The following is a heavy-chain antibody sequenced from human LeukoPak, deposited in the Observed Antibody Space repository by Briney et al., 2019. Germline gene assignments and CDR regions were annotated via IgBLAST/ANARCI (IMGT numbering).Heavy chain of an antibody. J-gene: IGHJ4*02. V-gene: IGHV3-9*01. CDR3: AKDTD. CDR2: ISWNSGSI. Sequence: PGGSLRLSCAASGFTFDDYAMHWVRQAPGKGLEWVSGISWNSGSIGYADSVKGRFTISRDNAKNSLYLQMNSLRAEDTALYYYAKDTDWGQGTLVTVSS. CDR1: GFTFDDYA.